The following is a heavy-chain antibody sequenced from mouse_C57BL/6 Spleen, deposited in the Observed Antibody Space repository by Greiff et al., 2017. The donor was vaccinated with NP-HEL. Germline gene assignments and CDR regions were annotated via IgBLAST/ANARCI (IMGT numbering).Heavy chain of an antibody. D-gene: IGHD3-2*02. CDR1: GYTFTDYY. CDR2: INPYNGGT. J-gene: IGHJ3*01. CDR3: ARGETAQAWFAY. Sequence: VQLQQSGPVLVKPGASVKMSCKASGYTFTDYYMNWVKQSHGKSLEWIGVINPYNGGTSYNQKFKGKATLTVDKSSSTAYMELNSLTSEDSAVYYCARGETAQAWFAYWGQGTLVTVSA. V-gene: IGHV1-19*01.